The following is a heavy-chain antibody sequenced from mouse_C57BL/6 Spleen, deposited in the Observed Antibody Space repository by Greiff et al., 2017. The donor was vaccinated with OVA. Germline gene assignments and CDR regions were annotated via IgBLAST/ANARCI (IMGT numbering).Heavy chain of an antibody. Sequence: EVKVVESGGGLVQSGRSLRLSCATSGFTFSDFYMEWVRQAPGKGLEWIAASRNKANDYTTEYSASVKGRFIVSRDTSQSILYLQMNALRAEDTAIYYCARDAPYPNYYAMDYWGQGTSVTVSS. V-gene: IGHV7-1*01. CDR1: GFTFSDFY. D-gene: IGHD6-5*01. J-gene: IGHJ4*01. CDR2: SRNKANDYTT. CDR3: ARDAPYPNYYAMDY.